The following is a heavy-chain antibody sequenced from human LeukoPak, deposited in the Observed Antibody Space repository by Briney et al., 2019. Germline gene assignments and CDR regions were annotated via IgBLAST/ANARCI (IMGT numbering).Heavy chain of an antibody. D-gene: IGHD1-20*01. CDR1: GFTFSSYG. Sequence: GGSLRLSCAASGFTFSSYGMHWVRQAPGKGLEWVAVISYDGSNKYYADSVKGRFTISRDNSKNTLYLQMNSLRAEDTAVYYCAKELTRMTYYADYWGQGTLVTVSS. J-gene: IGHJ4*02. CDR3: AKELTRMTYYADY. V-gene: IGHV3-30*18. CDR2: ISYDGSNK.